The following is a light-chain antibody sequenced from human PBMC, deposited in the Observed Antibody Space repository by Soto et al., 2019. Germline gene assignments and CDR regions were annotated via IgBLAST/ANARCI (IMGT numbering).Light chain of an antibody. J-gene: IGKJ4*01. Sequence: ESVLTQSPGTLSLSPGERATLSCRASQSVSSSYLAWYKQKPGQPPRLLIYGASSRATGIPDRFSGSGSGTDFTLTITRLEPEDFAVYYCQQCGSSPLTFGGGTKVEIK. V-gene: IGKV3-20*01. CDR1: QSVSSSY. CDR2: GAS. CDR3: QQCGSSPLT.